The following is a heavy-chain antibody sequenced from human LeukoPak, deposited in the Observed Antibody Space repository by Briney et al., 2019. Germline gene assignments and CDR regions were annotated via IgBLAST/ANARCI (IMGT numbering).Heavy chain of an antibody. D-gene: IGHD6-19*01. CDR2: IIPILGIA. V-gene: IGHV1-69*04. CDR3: ARGDSSGSFN. J-gene: IGHJ4*02. Sequence: GASVKVSCKASGGTFSSYAISWVRQAPGQGLEWMGRIIPILGIANYAQKFQGRVTITADKSTSTAYMELSSLRSEDTAVYHCARGDSSGSFNWGQGTLVTVSS. CDR1: GGTFSSYA.